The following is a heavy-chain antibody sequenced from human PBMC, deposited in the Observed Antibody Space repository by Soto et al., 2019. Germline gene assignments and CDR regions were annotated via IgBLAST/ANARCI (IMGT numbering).Heavy chain of an antibody. J-gene: IGHJ6*03. V-gene: IGHV3-74*01. Sequence: EVQLVESGGGLVQPGGSLRLSCAASGFTFSSYWMHWVRQVPGKGLVWVSRLYTDGSRTSYADSVKGRFTISRDNAKNTLYLQMNSLRAEDTAVYYCARGAGGYYSMDVWGKGTTVTVSS. CDR1: GFTFSSYW. CDR2: LYTDGSRT. D-gene: IGHD3-10*01. CDR3: ARGAGGYYSMDV.